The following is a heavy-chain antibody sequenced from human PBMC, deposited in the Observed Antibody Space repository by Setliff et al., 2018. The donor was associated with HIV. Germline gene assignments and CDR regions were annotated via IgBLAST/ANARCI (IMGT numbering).Heavy chain of an antibody. J-gene: IGHJ4*02. CDR1: GFNFSTHT. Sequence: GSLRLSCAASGFNFSTHTMNWIRQAPGKGLEWVASVTPDGGDKYYANSMRGRFTISRDNGKNAVYLQMNSLTAEDTALYYCVRDLARVIAHWGQGTLVTVSS. D-gene: IGHD2-21*01. CDR3: VRDLARVIAH. CDR2: VTPDGGDK. V-gene: IGHV3-7*01.